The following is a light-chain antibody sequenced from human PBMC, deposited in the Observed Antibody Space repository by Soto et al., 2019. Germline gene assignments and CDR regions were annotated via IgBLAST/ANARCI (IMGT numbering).Light chain of an antibody. CDR1: SGSIATNS. V-gene: IGLV6-57*04. J-gene: IGLJ2*01. CDR3: QSYECGVV. CDR2: END. Sequence: NFMLTQPHSVSESPGKTVTISCTRSSGSIATNSVQWYQQRPGSAPTIVISENDRRPSGVPDRFSGFVDSSSNSASLTISGLQTEDEADYYCQSYECGVVFGGGTKLTVL.